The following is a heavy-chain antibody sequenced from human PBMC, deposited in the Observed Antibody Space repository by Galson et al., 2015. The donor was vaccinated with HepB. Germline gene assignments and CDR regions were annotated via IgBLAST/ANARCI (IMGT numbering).Heavy chain of an antibody. Sequence: SETLSLTCTVSGGSISSYYWSWIRQPPGKGLEWIGYIYYSGSTNYNPSLKSRVTISVDTSKNQFSLKLSSVTAADTAVYYCARGIKDSGSYLYWGQGTPVTVSS. J-gene: IGHJ4*02. CDR3: ARGIKDSGSYLY. V-gene: IGHV4-59*01. CDR2: IYYSGST. D-gene: IGHD1-26*01. CDR1: GGSISSYY.